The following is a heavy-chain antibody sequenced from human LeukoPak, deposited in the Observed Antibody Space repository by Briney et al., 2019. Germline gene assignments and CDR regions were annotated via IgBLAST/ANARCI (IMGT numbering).Heavy chain of an antibody. D-gene: IGHD2-2*01. CDR3: ARYRYCGSSSCPGNERYFDL. Sequence: SETLSLTCSVSGGSISSSSYYWGWIRQPPGRGLEWIGNIYYSGSTYYSPSLKSRVTISVDRSKNQFSLKLSSVTAADTAVYYCARYRYCGSSSCPGNERYFDLWGRGTLVTVSS. J-gene: IGHJ2*01. CDR2: IYYSGST. V-gene: IGHV4-39*01. CDR1: GGSISSSSYY.